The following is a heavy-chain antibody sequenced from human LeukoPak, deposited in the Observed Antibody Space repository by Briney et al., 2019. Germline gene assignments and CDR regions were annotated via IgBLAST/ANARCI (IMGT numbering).Heavy chain of an antibody. J-gene: IGHJ4*02. CDR2: VDSSGTS. V-gene: IGHV4-59*01. Sequence: SETLSLTCTVSGGSISTYYWSWIRQPPGKGLEWIGYVDSSGTSNYNPSLKSRVTISVDTSKNQFSLKLTSVTAADTAVYYCARVGSYSFDYWGQGTLVTVSS. CDR1: GGSISTYY. D-gene: IGHD1-26*01. CDR3: ARVGSYSFDY.